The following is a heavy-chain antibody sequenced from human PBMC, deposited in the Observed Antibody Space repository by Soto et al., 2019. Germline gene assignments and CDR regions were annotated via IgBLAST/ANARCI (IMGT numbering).Heavy chain of an antibody. Sequence: PGGSLRLSCAASGFTFSSYAMSWVRQAPGKGLEWVSAISGSGGSTYYADSVKGRFTISRDNSKNTLYLQMNSLRAEDTAVYYCAKARARYYDSSGYYPFDYWGQGTLVTVSS. CDR2: ISGSGGST. CDR3: AKARARYYDSSGYYPFDY. V-gene: IGHV3-23*01. D-gene: IGHD3-22*01. J-gene: IGHJ4*02. CDR1: GFTFSSYA.